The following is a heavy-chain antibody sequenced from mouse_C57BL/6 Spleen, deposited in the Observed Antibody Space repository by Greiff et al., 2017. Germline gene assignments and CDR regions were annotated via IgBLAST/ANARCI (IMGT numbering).Heavy chain of an antibody. D-gene: IGHD1-1*01. CDR1: GYTFTDYN. Sequence: VQLQQSGPELVKPGASVKIPCKASGYTFTDYNLDWVKQSHGKSLEWIGDINPNNGGTIYNQKFKGKATLTVEKSSSTAYMELRSLTSEDTAVYYCARGGSMYYFDYWGQGTTLTVSS. V-gene: IGHV1-18*01. CDR3: ARGGSMYYFDY. J-gene: IGHJ2*01. CDR2: INPNNGGT.